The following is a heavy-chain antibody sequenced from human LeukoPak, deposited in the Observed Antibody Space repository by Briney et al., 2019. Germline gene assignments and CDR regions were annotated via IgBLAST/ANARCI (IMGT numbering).Heavy chain of an antibody. J-gene: IGHJ4*02. CDR3: ARDRGIAQGRVRHPFFDY. CDR2: VSSSGTT. D-gene: IGHD2-15*01. V-gene: IGHV4-4*07. Sequence: PSETLSLTCIVSSGSINGYYWNWIRQSADKGLEWIGRVSSSGTTNYNPSLKSRVTMSVDSPKDQFSLRLSSVTAADTAVYYCARDRGIAQGRVRHPFFDYWGQGSLVRVSS. CDR1: SGSINGYY.